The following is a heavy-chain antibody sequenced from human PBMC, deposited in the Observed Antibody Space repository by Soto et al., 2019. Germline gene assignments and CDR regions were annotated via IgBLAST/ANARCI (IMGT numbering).Heavy chain of an antibody. Sequence: SETLSLTCAVYGGSFSGYYWSWIRQPPGKGLEWIGKINHSGSTNYNPSPKSRVTISVDTSKNQFSLRLTSVTAADTAVYYCATHPPYGPLDHWGQGTLVTVSS. D-gene: IGHD4-17*01. CDR2: INHSGST. J-gene: IGHJ4*02. CDR3: ATHPPYGPLDH. CDR1: GGSFSGYY. V-gene: IGHV4-34*01.